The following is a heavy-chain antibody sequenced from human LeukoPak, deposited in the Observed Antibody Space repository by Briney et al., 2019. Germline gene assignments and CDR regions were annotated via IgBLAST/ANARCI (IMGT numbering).Heavy chain of an antibody. V-gene: IGHV3-21*04. CDR1: GFTFSSCS. Sequence: GGSLRLSCAASGFTFSSCSMNWVRQAPGKGLEWVSSISSSSSYIYYADSVKGRFTISRDNAKNSLYLQMNSLKASDTAMYYCALTMPNAFDIWGQGTMVTVSS. J-gene: IGHJ3*02. CDR2: ISSSSSYI. D-gene: IGHD2/OR15-2a*01. CDR3: ALTMPNAFDI.